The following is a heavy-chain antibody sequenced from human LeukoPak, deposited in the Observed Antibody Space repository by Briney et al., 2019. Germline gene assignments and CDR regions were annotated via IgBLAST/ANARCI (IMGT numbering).Heavy chain of an antibody. CDR1: GGSISSYY. Sequence: SETLSLTCTVPGGSISSYYWSWIRQPPGKGLEWIGYIYYSGGTNYNPSLKSRVTISVDTSKNQFSLKLSSVTAADTAVYYCAREGGIAVAGMVDWGQGTLVTVSS. CDR2: IYYSGGT. V-gene: IGHV4-59*01. CDR3: AREGGIAVAGMVD. D-gene: IGHD6-19*01. J-gene: IGHJ4*02.